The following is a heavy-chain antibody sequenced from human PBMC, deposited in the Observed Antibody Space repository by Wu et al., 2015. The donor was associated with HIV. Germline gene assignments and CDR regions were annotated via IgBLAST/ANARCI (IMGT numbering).Heavy chain of an antibody. V-gene: IGHV1-2*02. CDR3: ARLQSLHGLYSNADF. CDR1: GYTFTDYY. Sequence: QVLLVQSGSEMKKPGASVKVSCKTSGYTFTDYYIHWVRQAPGQGLEWMGWINCNSAGTFYAQKFQGRVTMTRDTAVSTAYLELNSLTSDDTAIYFCARLQSLHGLYSNADFWGQGTLVTVSS. J-gene: IGHJ4*02. CDR2: INCNSAGT. D-gene: IGHD2/OR15-2a*01.